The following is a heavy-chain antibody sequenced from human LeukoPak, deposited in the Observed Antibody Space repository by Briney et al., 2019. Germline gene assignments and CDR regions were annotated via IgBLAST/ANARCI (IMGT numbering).Heavy chain of an antibody. J-gene: IGHJ4*02. CDR2: MWYDGSNK. CDR3: ARVSQRMPARNPLDY. V-gene: IGHV3-33*01. CDR1: GFTFSSYG. Sequence: GGSLRLSCAASGFTFSSYGMHWVRQAPGKGLEWVAVMWYDGSNKYYADSVKGRFTISRDNSKNTLYLQMNSLRAEDTAVYYCARVSQRMPARNPLDYWGQGTLVTVSS. D-gene: IGHD6-6*01.